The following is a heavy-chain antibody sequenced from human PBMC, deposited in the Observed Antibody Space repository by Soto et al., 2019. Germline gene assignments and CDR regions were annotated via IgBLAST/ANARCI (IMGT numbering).Heavy chain of an antibody. J-gene: IGHJ3*01. Sequence: EVQVVESGGDLVQPGGSLRLSCTASEFTFSSDWMHWVRQAPGKGLVWVARVKSDGTITTYEDSVKGRFTISRDNAKNTLYLQMTSLIVEDTAVYYCVREVTGTEILTGDYRTFDVWGQGTQVTVSS. CDR2: VKSDGTIT. V-gene: IGHV3-74*03. D-gene: IGHD3-9*01. CDR3: VREVTGTEILTGDYRTFDV. CDR1: EFTFSSDW.